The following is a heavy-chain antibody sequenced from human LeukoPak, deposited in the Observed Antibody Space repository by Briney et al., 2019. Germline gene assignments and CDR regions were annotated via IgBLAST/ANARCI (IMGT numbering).Heavy chain of an antibody. V-gene: IGHV4-39*07. CDR3: ANDGGAYNLGD. CDR2: IYYSGNT. Sequence: SETLSLTCTVSGGSIISSSYYWGWIRQPPGKGLEWIGSIYYSGNTDYNPSLKSRVTISVETSKNQFSLKLSSVTAADTAVYYCANDGGAYNLGDWGQGTLVTVSS. CDR1: GGSIISSSYY. J-gene: IGHJ4*02. D-gene: IGHD5-12*01.